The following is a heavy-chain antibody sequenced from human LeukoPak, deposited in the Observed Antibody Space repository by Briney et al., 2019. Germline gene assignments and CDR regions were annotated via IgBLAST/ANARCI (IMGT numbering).Heavy chain of an antibody. CDR1: GFTFGDYA. CDR2: IRSKAYGGTT. J-gene: IGHJ4*02. CDR3: TRALYYYDSSAYLDDY. Sequence: GGSLRLSCTASGFTFGDYAMSWFRQAPGKGLEWVGFIRSKAYGGTTEYAASVKGRFTISRDDSKSIAYLQMNSLKTEDTAVYYCTRALYYYDSSAYLDDYWGQGTLVTVSS. V-gene: IGHV3-49*03. D-gene: IGHD3-22*01.